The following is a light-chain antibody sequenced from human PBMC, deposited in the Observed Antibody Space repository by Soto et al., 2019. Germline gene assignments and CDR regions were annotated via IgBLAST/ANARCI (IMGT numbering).Light chain of an antibody. CDR2: AAS. CDR3: QQSYSTPRT. V-gene: IGKV1-39*01. J-gene: IGKJ4*01. CDR1: QSSGSY. Sequence: DIQMTQSPSSLSASVGDRVTITCRASQSSGSYLNWYQQKPWKAPKLLIYAASSLQSGVTSRFSGSGSGTDFTVTSSSLQPEDFATDYCQQSYSTPRTFGGGTKLEIK.